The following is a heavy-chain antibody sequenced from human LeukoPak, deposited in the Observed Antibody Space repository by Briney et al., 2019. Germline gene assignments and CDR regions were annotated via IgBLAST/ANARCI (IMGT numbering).Heavy chain of an antibody. Sequence: GGSLRLSCAASGFTFSSYAMSWVRQAPGKGLEWVSVISGSGINTYYADSVKGRFTIPRDNSKNTLYLQMNTLRAEDTALYYCAKYTFSWYEDYWGQGTLVTVSS. CDR1: GFTFSSYA. CDR2: ISGSGINT. J-gene: IGHJ4*02. V-gene: IGHV3-23*01. CDR3: AKYTFSWYEDY. D-gene: IGHD6-13*01.